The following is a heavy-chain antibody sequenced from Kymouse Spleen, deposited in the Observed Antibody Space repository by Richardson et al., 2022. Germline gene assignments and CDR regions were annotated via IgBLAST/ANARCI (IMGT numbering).Heavy chain of an antibody. V-gene: IGHV4-34*01. CDR3: AVGITGTGHYYGMDV. Sequence: QVQLQQWGAGLLKPSETLSLTCAVYGGSFSGYYWSWIRQPPGKGLEWIGEINHSGSTNYNPSLKSRVTISVDTSKNQFSLKLSSVTAADTAVYYCAVGITGTGHYYGMDVWGQGTTVTVSS. J-gene: IGHJ6*02. CDR1: GGSFSGYY. D-gene: IGHD1-20*01. CDR2: INHSGST.